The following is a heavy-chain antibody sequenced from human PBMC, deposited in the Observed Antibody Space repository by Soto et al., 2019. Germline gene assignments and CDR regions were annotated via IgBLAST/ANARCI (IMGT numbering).Heavy chain of an antibody. Sequence: GGSLRRSCVASGFSVGTYAMTWVRQVPGKGLEWVSTISGGIGSTFYADSVKGRFTISRDISKKMLFLQMDSLRAEDTAIYYCVRARATDSRPDYWGQGTLVTVSS. CDR1: GFSVGTYA. V-gene: IGHV3-23*01. D-gene: IGHD3-22*01. J-gene: IGHJ4*02. CDR3: VRARATDSRPDY. CDR2: ISGGIGST.